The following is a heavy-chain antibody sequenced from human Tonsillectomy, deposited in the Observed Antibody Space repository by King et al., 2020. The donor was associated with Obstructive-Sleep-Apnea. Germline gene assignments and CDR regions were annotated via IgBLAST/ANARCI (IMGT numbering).Heavy chain of an antibody. CDR1: GFTFSTYS. CDR3: ARAGGYDS. CDR2: IRSSSSTI. Sequence: VQLVESGGGLVQPGGSLRLSCAASGFTFSTYSINWVRQAPGKGLEWASYIRSSSSTIYYADSVKGRFTISRVNAKNSLYLQMNSLRAEDTAVYYCARAGGYDSWGQGILVTVSS. D-gene: IGHD5-12*01. J-gene: IGHJ5*02. V-gene: IGHV3-48*04.